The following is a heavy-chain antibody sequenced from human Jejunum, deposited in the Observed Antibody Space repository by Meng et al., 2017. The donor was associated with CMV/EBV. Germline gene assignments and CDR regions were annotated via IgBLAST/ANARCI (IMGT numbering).Heavy chain of an antibody. D-gene: IGHD2-21*01. V-gene: IGHV4-59*01. CDR1: GASIASSY. CDR3: AKTARIPTA. Sequence: LTGIVSGASIASSYWTWFRQSPVKGLESIGYIHDRGDINYNPSLRSRATMSMDMSKNQFSLRLTSVTAADTAVYYCAKTARIPTAWGQGTLVTVSS. CDR2: IHDRGDI. J-gene: IGHJ1*01.